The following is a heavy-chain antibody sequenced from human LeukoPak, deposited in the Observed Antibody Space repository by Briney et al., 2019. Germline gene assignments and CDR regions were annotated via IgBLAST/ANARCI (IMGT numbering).Heavy chain of an antibody. Sequence: GGSLRLSCAASGFTFSRHWMSWVRQASGKGLEWVANINQDGSEKHYVDSVKGRFTISRDNAKNSLYLQMNSLRAEDTAVYYCARGGRAAAGTFDYWGQGTLVTVSS. CDR3: ARGGRAAAGTFDY. J-gene: IGHJ4*02. V-gene: IGHV3-7*01. D-gene: IGHD6-13*01. CDR1: GFTFSRHW. CDR2: INQDGSEK.